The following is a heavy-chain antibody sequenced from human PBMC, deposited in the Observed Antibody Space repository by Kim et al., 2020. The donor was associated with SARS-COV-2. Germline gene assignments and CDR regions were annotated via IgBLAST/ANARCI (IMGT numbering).Heavy chain of an antibody. J-gene: IGHJ4*02. V-gene: IGHV2-70*11. Sequence: SGPTLVNPTQTLTLTCTFSGFSLSTSGMCVSWIRQPPGKALEWLARIDWDDDKYYSRSLKTRLTISKDTSKNQVVLTMTNMDPVDTATYYCARILMYSSSSAYFDYWGQGTLVTVSS. CDR2: IDWDDDK. CDR3: ARILMYSSSSAYFDY. D-gene: IGHD6-6*01. CDR1: GFSLSTSGMC.